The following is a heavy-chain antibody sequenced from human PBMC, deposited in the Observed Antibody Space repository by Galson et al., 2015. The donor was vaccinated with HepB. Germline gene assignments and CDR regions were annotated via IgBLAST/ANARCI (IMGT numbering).Heavy chain of an antibody. D-gene: IGHD3-3*01. J-gene: IGHJ6*02. CDR3: ARTHYYTPKDGMDV. CDR1: GFTFSSYA. V-gene: IGHV3-30-3*01. CDR2: ISYDGSNK. Sequence: SLRLSCAASGFTFSSYAMHWVRQAPGKGLEWVAVISYDGSNKYYADSVKGRFTISRDNSKNTLYLQMNSLRAEDTAVYYCARTHYYTPKDGMDVWGQGTTVTVSS.